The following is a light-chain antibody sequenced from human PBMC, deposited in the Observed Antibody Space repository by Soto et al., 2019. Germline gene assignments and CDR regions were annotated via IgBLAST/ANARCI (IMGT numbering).Light chain of an antibody. V-gene: IGKV3D-11*01. CDR3: QQRSNWPT. CDR2: DAS. CDR1: QAISNN. Sequence: EIVLTQSPGTLSVSPGERVTLSCRASQAISNNLAWYQQKPGQAPRLLIFDASNRATGIPARFSGSGSGTDFTLTISSLEPEDFAVYYCQQRSNWPTFGQGTKVDIK. J-gene: IGKJ1*01.